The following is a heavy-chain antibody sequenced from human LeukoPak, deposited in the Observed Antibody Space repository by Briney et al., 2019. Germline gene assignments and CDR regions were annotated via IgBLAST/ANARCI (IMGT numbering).Heavy chain of an antibody. Sequence: GASVKVSCKASGGTFSSYAISWVRQAPGQGLEWMGGIIPIFGTANYAQKFQGRVTMTEDTSTDTAYMELSSLRSEDTAVYYCATIPRGYSYGYPTFDYWGQGTLVTVSS. J-gene: IGHJ4*02. CDR1: GGTFSSYA. V-gene: IGHV1-69*06. CDR3: ATIPRGYSYGYPTFDY. D-gene: IGHD5-18*01. CDR2: IIPIFGTA.